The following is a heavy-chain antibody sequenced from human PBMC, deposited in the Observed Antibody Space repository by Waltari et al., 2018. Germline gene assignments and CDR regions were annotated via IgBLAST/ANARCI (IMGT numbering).Heavy chain of an antibody. Sequence: VQLVQSGGEVKKPGASVKVSCKASGYTFSDNGIAWVRQSPGQGLEWMGWVRAYMGSKSEGKNFSGRLTMTTDTATSIAYMELTSLTSDETAVYYCARSGNAWNGKFDLWGQGTLVTVSS. CDR1: GYTFSDNG. D-gene: IGHD1-1*01. V-gene: IGHV1-18*01. CDR2: VRAYMGSK. CDR3: ARSGNAWNGKFDL. J-gene: IGHJ5*02.